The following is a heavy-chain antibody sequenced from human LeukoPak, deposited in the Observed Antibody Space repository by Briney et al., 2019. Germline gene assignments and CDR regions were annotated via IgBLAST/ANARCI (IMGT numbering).Heavy chain of an antibody. D-gene: IGHD3-16*02. J-gene: IGHJ4*02. Sequence: GGSLRLSCAASGFTFSDYYMSWIGQAPGKGLEWVSYISSSGSTIYYADSVKGRFTISRDNAKNSLYLQMNSLRAEDTAVYYCARDYQSNYFDYWGQGTLVTVSS. V-gene: IGHV3-11*01. CDR2: ISSSGSTI. CDR1: GFTFSDYY. CDR3: ARDYQSNYFDY.